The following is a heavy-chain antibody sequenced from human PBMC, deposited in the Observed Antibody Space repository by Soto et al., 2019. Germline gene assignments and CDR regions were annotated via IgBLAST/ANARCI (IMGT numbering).Heavy chain of an antibody. J-gene: IGHJ6*02. D-gene: IGHD2-2*01. CDR2: IRSKAYGGTT. Sequence: GGSLRLSCAASGFTFGYYWMSWVRQAPGKGLEWVGFIRSKAYGGTTEYAASVKGRFTISRDDSKSIAYLQMNSLKTEDTAVYYCTRDVDQIYYYYGMDVWRQGTTVTVSS. CDR1: GFTFGYYW. CDR3: TRDVDQIYYYYGMDV. V-gene: IGHV3-49*04.